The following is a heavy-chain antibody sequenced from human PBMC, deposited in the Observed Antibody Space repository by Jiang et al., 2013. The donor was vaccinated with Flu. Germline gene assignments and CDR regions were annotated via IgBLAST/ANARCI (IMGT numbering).Heavy chain of an antibody. D-gene: IGHD3-16*01. CDR2: IYYSGST. Sequence: GLLKPSETLPLTCTVSGGSISSSSYYWGWIRQPPGKGLEWIGSIYYSGSTYYNPSLKSRVTISVDTSKNQFSLKLSSVTAADTAVYYCARQDSAGGRAFDIWGQGTMVTVSS. V-gene: IGHV4-39*01. CDR1: GGSISSSSYY. J-gene: IGHJ3*02. CDR3: ARQDSAGGRAFDI.